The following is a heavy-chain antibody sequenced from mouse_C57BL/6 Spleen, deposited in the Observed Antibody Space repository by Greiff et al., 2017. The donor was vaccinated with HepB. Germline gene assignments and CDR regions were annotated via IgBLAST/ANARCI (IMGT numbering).Heavy chain of an antibody. D-gene: IGHD1-1*01. CDR2: IHPNSGST. CDR3: ARGITTVREAMDY. J-gene: IGHJ4*01. CDR1: GYTFTSYW. Sequence: VQLQQPGAELVKPGASVKLSCKASGYTFTSYWMHWVKQRPGQGLEWIGMIHPNSGSTNYNEKFKSKATLTVDKSSSTAYMQLSSLTSEDSAVYYCARGITTVREAMDYWGQGTSVTVSS. V-gene: IGHV1-64*01.